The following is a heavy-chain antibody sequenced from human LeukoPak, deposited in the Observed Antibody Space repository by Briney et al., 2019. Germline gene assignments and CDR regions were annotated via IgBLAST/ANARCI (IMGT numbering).Heavy chain of an antibody. CDR3: AREPPTGHYDFWSGPAYYSDY. Sequence: GASVKVSCKASGYTFTGYYMHWVRQAPGQGLEWMGWINPNSGGTNYAQKFQGRVTMTRDTSISTAYMELSSLRSEDTAVYYCAREPPTGHYDFWSGPAYYSDYWGQGTLVTVSS. J-gene: IGHJ4*02. D-gene: IGHD3-3*01. CDR2: INPNSGGT. CDR1: GYTFTGYY. V-gene: IGHV1-2*02.